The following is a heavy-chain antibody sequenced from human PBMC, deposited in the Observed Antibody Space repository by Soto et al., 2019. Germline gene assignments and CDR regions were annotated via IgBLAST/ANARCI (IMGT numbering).Heavy chain of an antibody. J-gene: IGHJ4*02. CDR1: GDSISRGGYY. CDR3: VSGSHVPHY. V-gene: IGHV4-30-2*01. D-gene: IGHD6-6*01. Sequence: SETLSLTCTVSGDSISRGGYYWSWIRQPPGKGLEWIGYISHSGSTYYNPSLKSRVTISVDRSKNQFSLKLSSVTAADTAMYYCVSGSHVPHYWGQGTLVTVSS. CDR2: ISHSGST.